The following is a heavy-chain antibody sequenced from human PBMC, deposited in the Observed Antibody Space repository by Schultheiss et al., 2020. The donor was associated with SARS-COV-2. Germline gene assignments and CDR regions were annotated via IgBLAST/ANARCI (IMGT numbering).Heavy chain of an antibody. CDR2: INPNSGGT. Sequence: GESLKISCKASGYTFTGYYMHWVRQAPGQGLEWMGWINPNSGGTNYAQKFQGRVTMTRDTSISTAYMELSRLRSDDTAVYYCARDEGYCSSTSCRHPNFDYWGQGTLVTVSS. CDR3: ARDEGYCSSTSCRHPNFDY. D-gene: IGHD2-2*01. V-gene: IGHV1-2*02. CDR1: GYTFTGYY. J-gene: IGHJ4*02.